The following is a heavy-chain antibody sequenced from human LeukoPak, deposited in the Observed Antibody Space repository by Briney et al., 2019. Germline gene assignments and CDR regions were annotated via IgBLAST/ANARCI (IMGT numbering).Heavy chain of an antibody. CDR2: ISGSGGST. J-gene: IGHJ4*02. V-gene: IGHV3-23*01. D-gene: IGHD1-26*01. Sequence: TGGSLRLSCAASGFTFSSYAMSWVRQAPGKGLEWVSAISGSGGSTYYADSVKGRFTISRDNSKNTLYLQMNSLRAEDTAVYYCAKDLMSGRYLRYFDYWGQGTLVTVSS. CDR3: AKDLMSGRYLRYFDY. CDR1: GFTFSSYA.